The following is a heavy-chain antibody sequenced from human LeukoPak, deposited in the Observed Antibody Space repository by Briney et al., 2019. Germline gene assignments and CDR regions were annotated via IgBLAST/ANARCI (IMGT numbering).Heavy chain of an antibody. V-gene: IGHV4-59*01. Sequence: SETLSLTCTVSGDSISSYYWSWIRQPPGKGLEWIGYIYYSGNTNYNTSLKSRVTISEDTSKNHFSLKLSSVTAADTAVYYCARGHGVHMDVWGQGTTVTVSS. D-gene: IGHD3-10*01. J-gene: IGHJ6*02. CDR1: GDSISSYY. CDR3: ARGHGVHMDV. CDR2: IYYSGNT.